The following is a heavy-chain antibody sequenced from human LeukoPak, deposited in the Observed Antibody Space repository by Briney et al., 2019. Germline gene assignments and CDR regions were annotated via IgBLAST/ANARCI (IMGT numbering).Heavy chain of an antibody. J-gene: IGHJ4*02. Sequence: GGSLRLSCAASGFTFSSYAMHWVRQAPGKGLHWVALISYDGSKIYYADSVKGRFTISRDNSMNTLYLQMNSLRDEDTAVYYCARDPAHGANLFDYWGQGALVTVSS. CDR2: ISYDGSKI. V-gene: IGHV3-30*01. D-gene: IGHD4/OR15-4a*01. CDR1: GFTFSSYA. CDR3: ARDPAHGANLFDY.